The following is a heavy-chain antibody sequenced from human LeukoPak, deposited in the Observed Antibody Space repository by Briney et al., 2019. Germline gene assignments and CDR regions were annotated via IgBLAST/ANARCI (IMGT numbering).Heavy chain of an antibody. V-gene: IGHV4-30-4*01. D-gene: IGHD3-10*01. CDR2: IYYSGST. J-gene: IGHJ4*02. CDR1: GGSISSGDYY. CDR3: ARSGPGYYYGSGSYYIPYYFDY. Sequence: RSSQTLSLTCTVSGGSISSGDYYWSWNRQPPGKGLEWIGYIYYSGSTYYNPSLKSRVTISVDTSKNQFSLKLSSVTAADTAVYYCARSGPGYYYGSGSYYIPYYFDYWGQGTLVTVSS.